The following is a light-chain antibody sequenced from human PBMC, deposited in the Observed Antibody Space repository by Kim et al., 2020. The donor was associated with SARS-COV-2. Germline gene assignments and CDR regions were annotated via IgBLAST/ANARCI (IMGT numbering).Light chain of an antibody. V-gene: IGLV2-14*03. CDR3: SSYTSSSTPHV. CDR1: SSDVGGYNY. CDR2: DVS. Sequence: QSITISCTGTSSDVGGYNYVSWYQQHPGKAPKLMIYDVSNRPSGVSNRFSGSKSGNTASLTISGLQAEDEADYYCSSYTSSSTPHVFGTGTKVTVL. J-gene: IGLJ1*01.